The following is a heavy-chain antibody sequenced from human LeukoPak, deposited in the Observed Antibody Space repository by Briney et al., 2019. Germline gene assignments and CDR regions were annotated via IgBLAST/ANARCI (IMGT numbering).Heavy chain of an antibody. CDR1: GYTFTGYY. CDR2: INPNSGGT. V-gene: IGHV1-2*02. Sequence: ASVKVSCKASGYTFTGYYMHWVRQAPGQGLEWMGWINPNSGGTNYAQKFQGRVTMTRDTSISTAYMELSRLRSDDTAVYYRAREMYYYDSSGYYSNDDYWGQGTLVTVSS. J-gene: IGHJ4*02. CDR3: AREMYYYDSSGYYSNDDY. D-gene: IGHD3-22*01.